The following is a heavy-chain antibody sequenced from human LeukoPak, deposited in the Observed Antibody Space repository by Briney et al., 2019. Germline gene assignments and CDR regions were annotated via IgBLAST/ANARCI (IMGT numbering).Heavy chain of an antibody. V-gene: IGHV4-39*07. Sequence: SETLSLTCTVSGGSISSSSYYWAWIRQPPGKGLEWIGSVHYSGSIYYNPSLKSRVTISVDTSKNQFSLKLSSVTAADTAVYYCARDFGGSSGWYSNWFDPWGQGTLVTVSS. D-gene: IGHD6-19*01. J-gene: IGHJ5*02. CDR1: GGSISSSSYY. CDR2: VHYSGSI. CDR3: ARDFGGSSGWYSNWFDP.